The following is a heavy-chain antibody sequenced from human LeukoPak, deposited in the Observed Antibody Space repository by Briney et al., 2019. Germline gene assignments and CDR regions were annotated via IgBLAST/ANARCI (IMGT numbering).Heavy chain of an antibody. V-gene: IGHV3-7*01. D-gene: IGHD6-13*01. CDR1: GFTFSRFW. J-gene: IGHJ4*02. Sequence: PGGSLRLSCAASGFTFSRFWMTWVRQAPGKGLEYVANINGDGREKYYVDSVKGRFTISRDNAKNSLYLQMNSLRAEDTAVYYCARDRRAAAAGLFDCWGQGTLVTVSS. CDR2: INGDGREK. CDR3: ARDRRAAAAGLFDC.